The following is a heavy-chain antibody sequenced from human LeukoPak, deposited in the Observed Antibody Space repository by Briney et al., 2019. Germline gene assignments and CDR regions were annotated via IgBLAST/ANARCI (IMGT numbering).Heavy chain of an antibody. V-gene: IGHV4-59*01. Sequence: SETLSLTCTVSGGSISSYYWSWIRQPPGKGLEWIGYIYYSGSTNYNPSLKSRVTISVDTSKNQFSLKLGSVTAADTAVYYCARAHGLWEPEASWFDPWGQGTLVTVSS. CDR3: ARAHGLWEPEASWFDP. CDR1: GGSISSYY. J-gene: IGHJ5*02. D-gene: IGHD1-26*01. CDR2: IYYSGST.